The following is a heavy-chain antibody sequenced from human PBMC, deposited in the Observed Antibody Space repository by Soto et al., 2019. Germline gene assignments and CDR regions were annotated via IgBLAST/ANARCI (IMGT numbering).Heavy chain of an antibody. CDR3: ARDLDFIRGGNSAEQRDY. V-gene: IGHV1-18*01. Sequence: QVQLVQSGAEVKKPGASVKVSCKASGYTFTSYGISWVRQALGQGLEWMGWISAYNGNTNYAQKLQGRVTMTTDTSTSTAYMERRSLRSDDTAVYYCARDLDFIRGGNSAEQRDYWGQGTLVTVSS. CDR2: ISAYNGNT. J-gene: IGHJ4*02. D-gene: IGHD2-21*02. CDR1: GYTFTSYG.